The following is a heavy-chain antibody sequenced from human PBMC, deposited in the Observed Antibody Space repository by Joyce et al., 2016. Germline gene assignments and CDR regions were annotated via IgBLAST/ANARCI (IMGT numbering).Heavy chain of an antibody. D-gene: IGHD2-2*01. CDR2: ISGGGDAT. CDR3: AKERRGDGSTSFYYFDY. CDR1: GFTFSSYA. V-gene: IGHV3-23*01. J-gene: IGHJ4*02. Sequence: EVQLLESGGGLVQPGGSLRLSCAASGFTFSSYAMSWVRQAPGKGLEWVSAISGGGDATDYADSVKGRFTISGDNSKNTLYLQMNSRRAEDTAVYYCAKERRGDGSTSFYYFDYWGQGTLVTVSS.